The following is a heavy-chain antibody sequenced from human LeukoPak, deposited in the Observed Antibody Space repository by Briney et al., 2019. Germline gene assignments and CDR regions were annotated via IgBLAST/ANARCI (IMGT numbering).Heavy chain of an antibody. J-gene: IGHJ5*02. CDR3: ARVRGAAAQGVA. CDR1: GFTFDDYA. D-gene: IGHD6-13*01. CDR2: IGWNGGGI. V-gene: IGHV3-9*01. Sequence: GGSLRLSCAASGFTFDDYAMHWVRQAPGKGLDWVSGIGWNGGGIVYADSVKGRFTISRDNAKNSLFLQMNSLRAEDTAVYYCARVRGAAAQGVAWGQGTLVAVSS.